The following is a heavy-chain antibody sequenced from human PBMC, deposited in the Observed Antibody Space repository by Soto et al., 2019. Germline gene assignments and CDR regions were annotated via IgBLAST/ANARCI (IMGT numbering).Heavy chain of an antibody. CDR2: IYSGSST. CDR3: ARAGRLDLFDY. V-gene: IGHV3-53*01. D-gene: IGHD1-1*01. CDR1: GFTVSSNY. J-gene: IGHJ4*02. Sequence: PGGSLRLSCAASGFTVSSNYMSWVRQAPGKGLEWVSVIYSGSSTYYADSVKGRFTISRDNSKNTLYLQMNSLRAEDTAVYYCARAGRLDLFDYWGQGTLVTVS.